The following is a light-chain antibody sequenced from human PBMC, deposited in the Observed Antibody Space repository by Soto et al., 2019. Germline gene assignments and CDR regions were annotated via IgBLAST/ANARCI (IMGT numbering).Light chain of an antibody. CDR3: QQYYSTPS. Sequence: EIVLRQSPATLSLSPGERATHSCRASQSVSSYLAWYQQKPGQAPRLLIYDASNRATGIPARFSGSGSGTDFTLAISSLQAEDVAVYYCQQYYSTPSFGPGTKVAI. CDR2: DAS. J-gene: IGKJ3*01. V-gene: IGKV3-11*01. CDR1: QSVSSY.